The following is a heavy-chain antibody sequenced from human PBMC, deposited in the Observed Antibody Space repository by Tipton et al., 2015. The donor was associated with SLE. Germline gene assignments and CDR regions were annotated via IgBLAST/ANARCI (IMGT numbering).Heavy chain of an antibody. D-gene: IGHD5-24*01. Sequence: SLRLSCAASGFTFSSYEMNWVRQAPGKGLEWVSHISSSGSTIYYADSVKGRFTISRDNAKNSLYLQMNSLRAEDTAVYYCARERWLQFDAFDIWGQGTMVTVSS. CDR3: ARERWLQFDAFDI. V-gene: IGHV3-48*03. CDR1: GFTFSSYE. CDR2: ISSSGSTI. J-gene: IGHJ3*02.